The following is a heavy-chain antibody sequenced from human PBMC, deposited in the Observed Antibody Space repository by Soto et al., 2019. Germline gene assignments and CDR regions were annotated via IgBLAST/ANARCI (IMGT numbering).Heavy chain of an antibody. CDR2: ISYDGSNQ. CDR3: VKPTVAGVNYYYYGMEV. CDR1: VFTFSSFG. V-gene: IGHV3-30*18. Sequence: PVGSLRLSCASSVFTFSSFGMQCVRQSPGKWLEWVTVISYDGSNQYYADSVRGRFTISRDSSNNTLYLHMNSLRPEDTAVYYCVKPTVAGVNYYYYGMEVLGQGTTVKVSS. J-gene: IGHJ6*01. D-gene: IGHD4-17*01.